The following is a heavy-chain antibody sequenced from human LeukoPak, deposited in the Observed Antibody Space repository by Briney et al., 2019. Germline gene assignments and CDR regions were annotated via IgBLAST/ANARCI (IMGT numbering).Heavy chain of an antibody. CDR1: GGSISSYY. Sequence: PSETLSLTCTVSGGSISSYYRSWIRQPPGKGLEWIGYIYYSGSTNYNPSLKSRVAISVDTSKNQFSLKLSSVTAADTAVYYCARGPTVLYYYYGMDVWGQGTTVTVSS. CDR2: IYYSGST. V-gene: IGHV4-59*01. D-gene: IGHD4-11*01. CDR3: ARGPTVLYYYYGMDV. J-gene: IGHJ6*02.